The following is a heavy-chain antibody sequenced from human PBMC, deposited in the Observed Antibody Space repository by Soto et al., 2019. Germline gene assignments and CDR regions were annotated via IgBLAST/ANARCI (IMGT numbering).Heavy chain of an antibody. CDR3: ARREVTYYYGSGSYYFGY. Sequence: GESLKISCEGSGYSFTSYWIGWVRQMPGKGLEWMGIIYPGDSDTRYSPSFQGQVTISADKSISTAYLQWSSLKASDTAMYYCARREVTYYYGSGSYYFGYWGQGTLVTVSS. CDR2: IYPGDSDT. D-gene: IGHD3-10*01. J-gene: IGHJ4*02. CDR1: GYSFTSYW. V-gene: IGHV5-51*01.